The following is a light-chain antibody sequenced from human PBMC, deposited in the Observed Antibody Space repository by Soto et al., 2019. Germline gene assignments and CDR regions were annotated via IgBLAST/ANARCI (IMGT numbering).Light chain of an antibody. CDR3: LQYDISPV. Sequence: DIQMTQSPSSLSASVGDRVTITCQASQDINNYLNWYQQKPGEAPKLLIYDASNLETGVPSRFSGSGSGTDFTFTISSLQSEDIATYYCLQYDISPVFGPGTKVDIK. CDR2: DAS. CDR1: QDINNY. V-gene: IGKV1-33*01. J-gene: IGKJ3*01.